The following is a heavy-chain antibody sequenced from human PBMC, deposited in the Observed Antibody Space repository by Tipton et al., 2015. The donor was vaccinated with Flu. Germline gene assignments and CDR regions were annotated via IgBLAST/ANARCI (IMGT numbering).Heavy chain of an antibody. V-gene: IGHV4-39*07. CDR2: IYYSGTT. CDR3: AKEGSYNILTNYYNKGVDP. D-gene: IGHD3-9*01. J-gene: IGHJ5*02. CDR1: DDSISSGRYY. Sequence: TLSLTCTVSDDSISSGRYYWGWFRQSPGTGLEWIGSIYYSGTTYYNPSLKSRVTMSIDTSKNQFSLKVTSVTAADTAVYYCAKEGSYNILTNYYNKGVDPWGQGTLVIVSS.